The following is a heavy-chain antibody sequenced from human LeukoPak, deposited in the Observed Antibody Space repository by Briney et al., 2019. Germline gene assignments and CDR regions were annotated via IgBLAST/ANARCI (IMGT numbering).Heavy chain of an antibody. Sequence: ASVKVSCKASGYTFTSYYMHWVRQAPGQGLEWMGWISAYNGNTNYAQKFQGRVTITADESTSTAYMELSSLRSEDTAVYYCASSGYCSSTSCYWAEDRHYYYYMDVWGKGTTVTVSS. J-gene: IGHJ6*03. D-gene: IGHD2-2*03. CDR3: ASSGYCSSTSCYWAEDRHYYYYMDV. CDR2: ISAYNGNT. CDR1: GYTFTSYY. V-gene: IGHV1-18*04.